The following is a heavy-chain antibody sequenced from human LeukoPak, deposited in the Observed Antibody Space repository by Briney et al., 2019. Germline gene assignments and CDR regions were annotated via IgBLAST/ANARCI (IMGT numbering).Heavy chain of an antibody. D-gene: IGHD5-12*01. CDR2: IYYSGST. CDR1: GGSLSSSSYY. J-gene: IGHJ5*02. CDR3: ARDGRYSGYDP. Sequence: PSETLSLTCTVSGGSLSSSSYYWGWIRQPPGKGLEWIGSIYYSGSTYYNPSLKSRVTISVDTSKNQFSLKLSSVTAADTAVYYCARDGRYSGYDPWGQGTLVTVSS. V-gene: IGHV4-39*07.